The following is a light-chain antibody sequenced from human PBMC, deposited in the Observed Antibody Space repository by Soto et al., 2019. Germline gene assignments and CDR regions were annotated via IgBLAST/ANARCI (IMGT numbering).Light chain of an antibody. CDR3: HQYGSTPYT. J-gene: IGKJ2*01. Sequence: EIVLTQSPAALSLSPGERATLSCGASQSVDNNYVAWYHQRPGLAPRLLIYDAVNRTTGIPDRFSGGGSGTHFTLTISSLEPEDVAVYYCHQYGSTPYTFGRGTKVQIK. CDR2: DAV. CDR1: QSVDNNY. V-gene: IGKV3D-20*01.